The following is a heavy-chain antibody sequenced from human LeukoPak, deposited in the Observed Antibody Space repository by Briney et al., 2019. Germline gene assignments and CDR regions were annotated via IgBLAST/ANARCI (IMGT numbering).Heavy chain of an antibody. CDR3: ARSSERKYYFDY. CDR1: GFTFSSYW. D-gene: IGHD3-22*01. CDR2: IDTDGSNT. J-gene: IGHJ4*02. V-gene: IGHV3-74*01. Sequence: PGGSLRLSCAASGFTFSSYWMHWVRQAPGKGLVWVSRIDTDGSNTAYADSVKGRFTISRDNSKNTLYLQMNSLRAEDTAVYYCARSSERKYYFDYWGQGTLVTVSS.